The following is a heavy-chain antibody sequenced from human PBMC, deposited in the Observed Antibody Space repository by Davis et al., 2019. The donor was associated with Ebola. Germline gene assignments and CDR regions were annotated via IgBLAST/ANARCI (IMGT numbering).Heavy chain of an antibody. CDR3: ATRGSSREFDY. CDR2: ITGSGSLT. D-gene: IGHD6-13*01. CDR1: GFTFSRYA. V-gene: IGHV3-23*01. Sequence: ESLKLSRAASGFTFSRYAMSWVRPTPGKGLEWVSAITGSGSLTGYADSVKGRFTISRDNSKNTLNMQMNSLRVEDTAVYYCATRGSSREFDYWGQGTLVSVS. J-gene: IGHJ4*02.